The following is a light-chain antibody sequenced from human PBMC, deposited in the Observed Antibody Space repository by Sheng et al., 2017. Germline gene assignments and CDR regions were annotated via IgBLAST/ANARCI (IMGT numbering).Light chain of an antibody. CDR2: KAT. CDR1: QSISSW. J-gene: IGKJ4*01. CDR3: QQFNI. Sequence: DIQMTQSPSTLSASEGDRVTLACRASQSISSWLAWYQQKPGRAPQLLIFKATTLETGVPTRFSGSGSGTDFTLTISSLQPDDFATYYCQQFNIFGGGTKVEI. V-gene: IGKV1-5*03.